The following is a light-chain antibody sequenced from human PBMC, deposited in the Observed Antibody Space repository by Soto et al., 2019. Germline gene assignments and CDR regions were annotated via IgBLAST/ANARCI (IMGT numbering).Light chain of an antibody. CDR1: QAIGNL. CDR2: TTS. Sequence: DIQMSQSPSFVSAAVGDRVTLTCRASQAIGNLLVWYQQKPGKAPTLLIYTTSKLQRGVPSRVIGSGSGTHFTLTISSLKPEDFATYYCQQASSFPRTLGQGTKVE. CDR3: QQASSFPRT. V-gene: IGKV1-12*01. J-gene: IGKJ1*01.